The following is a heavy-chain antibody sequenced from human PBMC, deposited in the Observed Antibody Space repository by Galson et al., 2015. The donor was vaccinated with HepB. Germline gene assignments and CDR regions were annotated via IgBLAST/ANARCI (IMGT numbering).Heavy chain of an antibody. D-gene: IGHD6-19*01. J-gene: IGHJ5*02. V-gene: IGHV3-23*01. CDR3: AKYSPQWLRPNNWVDP. Sequence: SLRLSCAASGFTFSSYAMSWVRQAPGKGLEWVSAISGSGGSTYYADSVKGRFTISRDNSKNTLYLQMNSLRAEDTAVYYCAKYSPQWLRPNNWVDPWGQGTLVTVSS. CDR2: ISGSGGST. CDR1: GFTFSSYA.